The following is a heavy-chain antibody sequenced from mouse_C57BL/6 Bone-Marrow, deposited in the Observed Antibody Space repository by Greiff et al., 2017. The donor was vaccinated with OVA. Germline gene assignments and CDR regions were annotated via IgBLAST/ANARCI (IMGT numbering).Heavy chain of an antibody. J-gene: IGHJ1*03. CDR1: GYTFTSYW. CDR2: IDPSDSYT. CDR3: ARTYDGYSHWYFDV. D-gene: IGHD2-3*01. Sequence: QVQLQQPGAELVKPGASVKLSCKASGYTFTSYWMQWVKQRPGQGLEWIGEIDPSDSYTNYHQKFKGKATLTVDTSSSTAYMQLSSLTSEDSAVYYCARTYDGYSHWYFDVWGTGTTVTVSS. V-gene: IGHV1-50*01.